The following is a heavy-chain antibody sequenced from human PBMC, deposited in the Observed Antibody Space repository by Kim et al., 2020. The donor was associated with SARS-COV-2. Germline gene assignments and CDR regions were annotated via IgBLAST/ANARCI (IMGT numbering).Heavy chain of an antibody. Sequence: RGSLRLSCAASGFTFSSYGMHWVRQAPGKGLEWVAVISYDGSNKYYADSVKGRFTISRDNSKNTLYLQMNSLRAEDTAVYYCAKDLKWLPFVFDYWGQGTLVTVSS. J-gene: IGHJ4*02. D-gene: IGHD3-22*01. CDR2: ISYDGSNK. CDR1: GFTFSSYG. CDR3: AKDLKWLPFVFDY. V-gene: IGHV3-30*18.